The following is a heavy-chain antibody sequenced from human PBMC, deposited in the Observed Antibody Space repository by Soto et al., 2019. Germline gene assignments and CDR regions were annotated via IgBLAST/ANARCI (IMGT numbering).Heavy chain of an antibody. J-gene: IGHJ6*02. CDR1: GFTFSNAW. D-gene: IGHD6-13*01. CDR2: IKSKTDGGTT. CDR3: TTDHSSGSYYYYGMDV. V-gene: IGHV3-15*01. Sequence: GGSLRLSCAASGFTFSNAWMSWVRQAPGKGLEWVGRIKSKTDGGTTDYAAPVKGRFTISRDDSKNTLYLQMNSLKTEDTAVYYCTTDHSSGSYYYYGMDVWGQGTTVTVSS.